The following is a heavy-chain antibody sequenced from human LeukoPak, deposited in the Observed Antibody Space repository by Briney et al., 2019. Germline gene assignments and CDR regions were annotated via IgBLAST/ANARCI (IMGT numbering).Heavy chain of an antibody. D-gene: IGHD3-16*01. V-gene: IGHV3-7*01. Sequence: GGSLRLSCAASEFSVGSNYMTWVRQAPGKGLEWVATIKGDGSETYYMDSVKGRFTISRDNAKNSLYVQMNSLRAEDTAVYYCASQSWGWLDPWGQGTLVTVSS. CDR3: ASQSWGWLDP. J-gene: IGHJ5*02. CDR2: IKGDGSET. CDR1: EFSVGSNY.